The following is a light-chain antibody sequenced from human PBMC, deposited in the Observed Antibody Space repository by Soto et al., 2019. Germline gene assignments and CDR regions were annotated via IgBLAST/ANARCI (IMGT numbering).Light chain of an antibody. CDR1: QTVLYSSNNKNC. CDR3: QQYYSVWT. J-gene: IGKJ1*01. Sequence: DIVMTQSPDSLPVSLGERATINCKSSQTVLYSSNNKNCLAWYQQKPGQSPKLLIYWASTRASGVPDRFNGSGSGTDFPLTISSLQAEDVAVYYCQQYYSVWTFGQGTKVEVK. CDR2: WAS. V-gene: IGKV4-1*01.